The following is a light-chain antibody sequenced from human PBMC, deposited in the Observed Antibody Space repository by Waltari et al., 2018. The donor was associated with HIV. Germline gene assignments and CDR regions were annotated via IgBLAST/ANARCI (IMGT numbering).Light chain of an antibody. J-gene: IGKJ3*01. Sequence: DIQMTQSPSPLSASVGDSVSITCRASQTVTNKVNWYQQKPGKAPQLLIYDASTLQSGVPSRFRGGGSGTDLTLTITSLQPDDFATYFCQQSYSSPLTFGPGTKLDIK. CDR1: QTVTNK. V-gene: IGKV1-39*01. CDR3: QQSYSSPLT. CDR2: DAS.